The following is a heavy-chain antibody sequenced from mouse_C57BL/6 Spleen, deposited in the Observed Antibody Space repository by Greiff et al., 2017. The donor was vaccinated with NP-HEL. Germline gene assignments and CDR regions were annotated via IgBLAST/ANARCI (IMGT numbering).Heavy chain of an antibody. CDR2: ISNGGGST. V-gene: IGHV5-12*01. J-gene: IGHJ1*03. Sequence: EVKLVESGGGLVQPGGSLKLSCAASGFTFSDYYMYWVRQTPEKRLEWVAYISNGGGSTYYPDTVKGRFTISRDNAKNTLYLQRSRLKSEDTAMYYCARRGGYYGYFDVWGTGTTVTVSS. D-gene: IGHD1-1*02. CDR3: ARRGGYYGYFDV. CDR1: GFTFSDYY.